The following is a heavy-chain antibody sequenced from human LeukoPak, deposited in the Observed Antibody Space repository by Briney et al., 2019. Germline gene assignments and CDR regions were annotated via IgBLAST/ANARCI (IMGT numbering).Heavy chain of an antibody. Sequence: ASMKVSCKSSGFTFTGHYIHWVRQAPGQGLEWMGYIGPRNSAASYAEKFHGRVTMTRDTYLSTAYMELSRLTSDDTAVYYCAREGSDQLSKDFDYWGQGTLVTVSS. D-gene: IGHD2-2*01. J-gene: IGHJ4*02. CDR3: AREGSDQLSKDFDY. V-gene: IGHV1-2*02. CDR1: GFTFTGHY. CDR2: IGPRNSAA.